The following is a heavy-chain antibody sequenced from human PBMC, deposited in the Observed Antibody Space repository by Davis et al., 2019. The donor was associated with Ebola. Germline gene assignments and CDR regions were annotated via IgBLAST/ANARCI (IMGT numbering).Heavy chain of an antibody. CDR3: ARPWGYCSGGSCYPTNWFDP. Sequence: ASVKVSCKASGYTFTVYYMHWVRQAPGQGLEWMGWISPNTGGTIYAQKFQDRVTMTRDTSISTAYMELSSLRSDDTAVYYCARPWGYCSGGSCYPTNWFDPWGQGTLVTVSS. J-gene: IGHJ5*02. D-gene: IGHD2-15*01. CDR2: ISPNTGGT. V-gene: IGHV1-2*02. CDR1: GYTFTVYY.